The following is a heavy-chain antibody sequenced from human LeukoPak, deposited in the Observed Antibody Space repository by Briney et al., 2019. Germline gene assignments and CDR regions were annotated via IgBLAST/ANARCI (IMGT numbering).Heavy chain of an antibody. J-gene: IGHJ5*02. V-gene: IGHV4-59*01. D-gene: IGHD6-13*01. CDR3: AAGTSWFDP. Sequence: SETLSLTCTVSGGSITSYYWSWIRQPPGKGLEWIGYMYYSGSTNYNPSLKSRVYISIDTSKTQFSLKLNSVTAADTAVYYCAAGTSWFDPWGQGTLVTVSS. CDR2: MYYSGST. CDR1: GGSITSYY.